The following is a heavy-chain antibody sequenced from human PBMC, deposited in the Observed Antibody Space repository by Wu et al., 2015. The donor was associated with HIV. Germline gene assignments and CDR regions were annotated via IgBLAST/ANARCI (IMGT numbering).Heavy chain of an antibody. CDR2: MNPKTGNT. Sequence: QVQLVQSGAEVKKPGASVKVSCKASAYTFTSYDINWVRQAPGQGLDWMGWMNPKTGNTGYAQKFQGRVTFTRNTSMSTAYMELSSLRSDDTAVYYCAREPLAAAGDYWYFDLWGRGTLVTVSS. CDR1: AYTFTSYD. CDR3: AREPLAAAGDYWYFDL. J-gene: IGHJ2*01. V-gene: IGHV1-8*03. D-gene: IGHD6-13*01.